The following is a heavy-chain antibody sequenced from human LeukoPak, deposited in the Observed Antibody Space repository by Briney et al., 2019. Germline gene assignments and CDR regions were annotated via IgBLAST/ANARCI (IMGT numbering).Heavy chain of an antibody. Sequence: ASVKVSCKASGYTFTSYGISWVRQAPGQGLEWMGWISAYNGNTNYAQKLQGRVTMTEDTSTDTAYMELSSLRSEDTAVYYCATDSARSGSYPYWGQGTLVTVSS. J-gene: IGHJ4*02. V-gene: IGHV1-18*01. CDR2: ISAYNGNT. CDR3: ATDSARSGSYPY. D-gene: IGHD3-10*01. CDR1: GYTFTSYG.